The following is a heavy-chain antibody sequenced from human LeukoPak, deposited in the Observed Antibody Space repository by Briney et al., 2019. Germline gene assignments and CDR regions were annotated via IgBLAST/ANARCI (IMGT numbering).Heavy chain of an antibody. D-gene: IGHD2-2*01. V-gene: IGHV3-30*18. Sequence: GGSLRLSCAASGFTFSSYGMHWVRRAPGKGLEWVAVISYDGSNKYYADSVKGRFTISRDNSKNTLYLQMNSLRAEDTAVYYCAKDLYCSSTSCYDPYYYYYGMDVWGQGTTVTVSS. J-gene: IGHJ6*02. CDR3: AKDLYCSSTSCYDPYYYYYGMDV. CDR2: ISYDGSNK. CDR1: GFTFSSYG.